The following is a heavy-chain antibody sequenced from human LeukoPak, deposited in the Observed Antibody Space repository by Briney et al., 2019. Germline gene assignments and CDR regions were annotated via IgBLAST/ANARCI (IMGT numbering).Heavy chain of an antibody. Sequence: GESLRISCKGSGYTFTSYWIGWVRQKPGKGLEWMGIIYPGDSDTRYSPSLQGQVTISADKSISTAFLQWSSLKASDTAMYYCARAPSGTLNPYYFDYWGQGTLVTVSS. CDR2: IYPGDSDT. CDR1: GYTFTSYW. V-gene: IGHV5-51*01. D-gene: IGHD2/OR15-2a*01. J-gene: IGHJ4*02. CDR3: ARAPSGTLNPYYFDY.